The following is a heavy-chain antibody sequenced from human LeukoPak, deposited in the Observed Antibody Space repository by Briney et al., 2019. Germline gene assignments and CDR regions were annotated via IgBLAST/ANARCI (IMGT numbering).Heavy chain of an antibody. V-gene: IGHV3-21*01. CDR3: ARDWEVGELLYY. Sequence: GGSLRLSCAASGFTFSSYSMNWVRQAPGKGLECVSSISSSSSYIYYADSVKGRFTISRDNAKNSLYLQMNSLRAEDTAVYYCARDWEVGELLYYWGQGTLVTVSP. CDR1: GFTFSSYS. CDR2: ISSSSSYI. D-gene: IGHD3-10*01. J-gene: IGHJ4*02.